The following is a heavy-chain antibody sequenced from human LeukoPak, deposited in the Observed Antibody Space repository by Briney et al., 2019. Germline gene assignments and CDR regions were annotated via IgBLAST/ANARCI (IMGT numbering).Heavy chain of an antibody. J-gene: IGHJ4*02. CDR2: ISGSGGST. Sequence: GGSLRLSCAASGFTFSSYAMSWVRQDPGKGLEWVSAISGSGGSTYYADSVKGRFTISRDNSKNTLYLQMNSLRAEDTAVYYCAKQSNYYDSSGYCHYWGQGTLVTVSS. V-gene: IGHV3-23*01. CDR1: GFTFSSYA. CDR3: AKQSNYYDSSGYCHY. D-gene: IGHD3-22*01.